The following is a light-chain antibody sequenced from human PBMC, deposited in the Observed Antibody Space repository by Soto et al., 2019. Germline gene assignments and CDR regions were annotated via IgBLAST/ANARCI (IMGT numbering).Light chain of an antibody. Sequence: DIHMTQSPSTLSASVGDRVTITCRASQNIKSWLAWYQQKAGKAPKLLIYEASTLERGVPSRFGGSGSGTEFTLTISSLQPDDFATHYCQQYNAYSWTFGQGTKVEIK. V-gene: IGKV1-5*03. CDR3: QQYNAYSWT. CDR2: EAS. J-gene: IGKJ1*01. CDR1: QNIKSW.